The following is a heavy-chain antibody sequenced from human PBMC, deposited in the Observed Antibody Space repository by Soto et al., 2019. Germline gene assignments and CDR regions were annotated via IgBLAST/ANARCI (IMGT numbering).Heavy chain of an antibody. V-gene: IGHV3-23*01. J-gene: IGHJ4*02. CDR2: ISGSGGST. CDR3: AKDSEVMATEIILDY. CDR1: ELNCGGYA. D-gene: IGHD5-12*01. Sequence: PGGSIRLSCGASELNCGGYAVSWVRQEPGKGLEWVSAISGSGGSTYYADSVKGRFTISRDNSKNTLYLQMNSLRAEDTAVYYCAKDSEVMATEIILDYWGQGTLVTVSS.